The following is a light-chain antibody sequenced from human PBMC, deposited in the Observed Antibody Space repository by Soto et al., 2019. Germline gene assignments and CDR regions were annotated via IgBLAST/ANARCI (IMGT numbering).Light chain of an antibody. V-gene: IGKV3-11*01. J-gene: IGKJ4*01. CDR2: DAS. Sequence: EIVLTQSPGSLSLSPGEGATLSCRASQTVGYYLAWYQHKPGQAPRLLMSDASNRAIGVPARFSGSVSGTDFTLTISSLEPEDFAVYYCQARTSWPPGITFGGGTRVEIK. CDR1: QTVGYY. CDR3: QARTSWPPGIT.